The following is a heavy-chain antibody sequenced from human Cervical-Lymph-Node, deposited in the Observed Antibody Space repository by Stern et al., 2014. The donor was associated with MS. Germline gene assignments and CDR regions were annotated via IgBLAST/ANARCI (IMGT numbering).Heavy chain of an antibody. CDR3: AREVAGQRLGMMDV. J-gene: IGHJ6*02. Sequence: QVQLVQYGAEVKKPGASVKVSCKASGYPFTSYYMHWVRQAPGQGREWMGIINPSGGNTKHAQKFQGRVTMTRDTSTTTVYMELSSLRSDDTAVYYCAREVAGQRLGMMDVWGQGTTVTVSS. D-gene: IGHD6-19*01. V-gene: IGHV1-46*01. CDR1: GYPFTSYY. CDR2: INPSGGNT.